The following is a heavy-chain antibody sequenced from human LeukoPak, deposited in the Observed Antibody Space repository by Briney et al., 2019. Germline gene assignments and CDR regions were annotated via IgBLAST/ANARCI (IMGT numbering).Heavy chain of an antibody. D-gene: IGHD1-26*01. V-gene: IGHV4-59*01. CDR2: IYHSGST. Sequence: SETLSLTCTVSGDSISGYYWSWIRQPPGKGLEWIGNIYHSGSTNYSPSLKSRVTISVDTSKNQFSLKLSSVTAADTAAYYCARSYSGIPYYFDYWGQGTLVTVSS. CDR3: ARSYSGIPYYFDY. CDR1: GDSISGYY. J-gene: IGHJ4*02.